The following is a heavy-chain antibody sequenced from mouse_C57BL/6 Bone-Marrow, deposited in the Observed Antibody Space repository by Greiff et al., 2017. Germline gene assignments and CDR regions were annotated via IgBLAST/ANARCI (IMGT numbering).Heavy chain of an antibody. D-gene: IGHD1-1*01. J-gene: IGHJ3*01. CDR2: IYPYNGVS. CDR1: GYSFTGYY. Sequence: VQLKQSGPELVKPGASVKISCKASGYSFTGYYMHWVKQSPGNILDWIGYIYPYNGVSSYNQKFKGKATLTVDKSSSTAYMELRSLTSEDAAVYYCVSYYYGSSEFAYWGQGTLVTVSA. V-gene: IGHV1-31*01. CDR3: VSYYYGSSEFAY.